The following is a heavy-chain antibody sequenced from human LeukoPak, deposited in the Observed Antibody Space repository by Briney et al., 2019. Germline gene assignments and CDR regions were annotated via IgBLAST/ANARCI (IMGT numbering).Heavy chain of an antibody. D-gene: IGHD1-1*01. CDR3: ARESGGVDY. CDR1: GCSISSYY. V-gene: IGHV4-59*01. J-gene: IGHJ4*02. Sequence: PSETLSLTCTASGCSISSYYWSWIRQPPGKGLEWIGYIYYSGSTNYNPSLKSRVTISVDTSKNQFSLKLSSVTAADTAVYYCARESGGVDYWGQGTLVTVSA. CDR2: IYYSGST.